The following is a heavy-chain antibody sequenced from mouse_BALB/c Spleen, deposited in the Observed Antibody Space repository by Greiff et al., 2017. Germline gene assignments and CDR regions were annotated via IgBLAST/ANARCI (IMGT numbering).Heavy chain of an antibody. Sequence: DVMLVESGGGLVQPGGSRKLSCAASGFTFSSFGMHWVRQAPEKGLEWVAYISSGNSTIYYADTVKGRFTISRDNPKNTQFLQMTSLRSEDTAMYYCAKGDRYDVSWFAYWGQGTLVTVSA. D-gene: IGHD2-14*01. CDR2: ISSGNSTI. CDR3: AKGDRYDVSWFAY. V-gene: IGHV5-17*02. J-gene: IGHJ3*01. CDR1: GFTFSSFG.